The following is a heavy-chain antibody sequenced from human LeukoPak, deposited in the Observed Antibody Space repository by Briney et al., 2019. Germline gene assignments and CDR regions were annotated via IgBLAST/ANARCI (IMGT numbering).Heavy chain of an antibody. J-gene: IGHJ4*02. V-gene: IGHV4-31*03. CDR3: ATMVRGVIIPDY. Sequence: SETLSLTCTVSGGSISSGGYYWSWLRQHPGKGLEWIGYIYYSGSTYYNPSLKSRVTISVDTSKNQFSLKLSSVTAADTAVYYCATMVRGVIIPDYWGQGTLVTVSS. CDR2: IYYSGST. D-gene: IGHD3-10*01. CDR1: GGSISSGGYY.